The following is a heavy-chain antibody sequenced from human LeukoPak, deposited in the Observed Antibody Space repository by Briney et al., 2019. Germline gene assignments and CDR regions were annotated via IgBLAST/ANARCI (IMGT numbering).Heavy chain of an antibody. D-gene: IGHD6-19*01. Sequence: GGSLRLSCATSGFTFSNYGIHWVRQAPGKGLEWVAFIQFDGSNKYYADSVKGRFIISRDNSKNAVYLQMNSLRTEDTAVYYCAKVGSVAGKDYWGQGTLVTVSS. J-gene: IGHJ4*02. CDR2: IQFDGSNK. CDR1: GFTFSNYG. V-gene: IGHV3-30*02. CDR3: AKVGSVAGKDY.